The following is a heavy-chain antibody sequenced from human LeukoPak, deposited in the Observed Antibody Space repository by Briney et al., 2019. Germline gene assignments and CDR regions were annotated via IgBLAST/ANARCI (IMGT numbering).Heavy chain of an antibody. CDR1: GGSFSGYY. CDR3: ARMRVRGVFFYYFDY. D-gene: IGHD3-10*01. V-gene: IGHV4-34*01. CDR2: INHSGNT. J-gene: IGHJ4*02. Sequence: SETLSLTCAVYGGSFSGYYWSWIRQPPGKGLEWIGEINHSGNTNYNPSLKSRVTISVDTSKNQFSLKLSSVTAADTAVYYCARMRVRGVFFYYFDYWGQGTLVTVSS.